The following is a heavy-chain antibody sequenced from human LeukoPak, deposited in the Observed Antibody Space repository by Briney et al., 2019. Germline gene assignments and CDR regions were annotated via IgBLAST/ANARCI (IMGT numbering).Heavy chain of an antibody. V-gene: IGHV3-30*01. CDR2: ISYDGSNI. J-gene: IGHJ4*02. Sequence: PGRSLRLSCAASGFTFSSYAMHWVRQAPGKGLEWVAVISYDGSNIYYADSVKGRFTISRDNSKNTLYLQMNSLRAEDTAVYYCWFPNLDYWGQGTLVTVSS. D-gene: IGHD3-9*01. CDR1: GFTFSSYA. CDR3: WFPNLDY.